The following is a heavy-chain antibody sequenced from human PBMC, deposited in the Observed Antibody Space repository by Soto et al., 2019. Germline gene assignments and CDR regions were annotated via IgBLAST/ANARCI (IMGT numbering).Heavy chain of an antibody. V-gene: IGHV3-30-3*01. CDR1: GFSSSAYA. CDR2: ISYDETTT. D-gene: IGHD2-8*02. Sequence: QVQLVESGGGVVQPGRSLRLSCAASGFSSSAYAIHWVRQAPGKGLEWVALISYDETTTYYADSVKGRFTISRDNSKNTLYLQMNSLRSEDTAVYYCVRARQNLVVNEYFQYWGQGTLVIVSS. J-gene: IGHJ1*01. CDR3: VRARQNLVVNEYFQY.